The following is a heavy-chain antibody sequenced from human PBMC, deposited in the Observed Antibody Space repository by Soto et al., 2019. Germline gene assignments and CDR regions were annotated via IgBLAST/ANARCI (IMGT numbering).Heavy chain of an antibody. D-gene: IGHD6-19*01. CDR2: IYYSGCT. Sequence: SETLSLTGSVSGGSINSSSYFWGWVRQPPGKGLEWIGSIYYSGCTYYNPSLRSRVTISVDTSKNQFSQKLRSVTAAATAVFYCARHYRSGSRRWFDTWGQGTLVTVSS. J-gene: IGHJ5*02. CDR1: GGSINSSSYF. CDR3: ARHYRSGSRRWFDT. V-gene: IGHV4-39*01.